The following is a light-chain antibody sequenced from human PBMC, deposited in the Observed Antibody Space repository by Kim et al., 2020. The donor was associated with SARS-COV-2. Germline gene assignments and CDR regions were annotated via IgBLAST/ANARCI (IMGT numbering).Light chain of an antibody. CDR1: QGIGSY. Sequence: DIQLTQSPSFLSASVGDRVTITCRASQGIGSYLAWYRQKPGKAPKLLIYGASTLQSGVPSRFSGSGSATEFTLTISSLQPEDFATYYCQQLYSYPVTFGGGTKVDIK. CDR2: GAS. CDR3: QQLYSYPVT. V-gene: IGKV1-9*01. J-gene: IGKJ4*01.